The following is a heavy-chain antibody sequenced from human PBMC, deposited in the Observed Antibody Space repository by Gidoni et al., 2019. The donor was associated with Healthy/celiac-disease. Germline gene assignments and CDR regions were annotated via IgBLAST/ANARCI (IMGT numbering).Heavy chain of an antibody. J-gene: IGHJ5*02. CDR2: LYWDDDK. V-gene: IGHV2-5*02. CDR1: GFSLRPSGVG. CDR3: AHRLRQGWFDA. Sequence: QITLKESCPTLVKPTQTLTLTCPFPGFSLRPSGVGVGWIRQPPGKAREWLALLYWDDDKCYSPSLKSRLTITKDTSKNQVVLTMTNMDPVDTATYYCAHRLRQGWFDAWGQGTLVTVSS.